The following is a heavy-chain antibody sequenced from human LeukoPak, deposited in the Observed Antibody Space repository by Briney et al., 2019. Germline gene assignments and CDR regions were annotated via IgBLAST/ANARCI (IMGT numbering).Heavy chain of an antibody. D-gene: IGHD2-21*02. CDR1: GVSISSDSYY. CDR2: ICTSGST. V-gene: IGHV4-61*02. CDR3: AKAGPTGGDYYYYYYYMDV. J-gene: IGHJ6*03. Sequence: PSQTLSLTCSVSGVSISSDSYYWSWIRQPAGKGLEWIGRICTSGSTNYNPSLRSRVTISLDTSKNQFSLRLRSVTAADTAVYYCAKAGPTGGDYYYYYYYMDVWGKETTVTVSS.